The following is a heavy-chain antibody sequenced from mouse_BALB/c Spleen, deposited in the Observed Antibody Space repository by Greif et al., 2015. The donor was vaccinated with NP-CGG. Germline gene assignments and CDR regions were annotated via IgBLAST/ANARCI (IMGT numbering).Heavy chain of an antibody. V-gene: IGHV1-69*02. CDR1: GYTFTSYW. Sequence: QVQLQQSGAELVRPGASVKLSCKASGYTFTSYWINWVKQRPGQGLEWIGNIYPSDSYTNYNQKFKDKATLTVDKSSSTAYMQLSSPTSEDSAVYYCTRDLWLRRDYAIDYWGQGTSVTVSS. D-gene: IGHD2-2*01. CDR2: IYPSDSYT. CDR3: TRDLWLRRDYAIDY. J-gene: IGHJ4*01.